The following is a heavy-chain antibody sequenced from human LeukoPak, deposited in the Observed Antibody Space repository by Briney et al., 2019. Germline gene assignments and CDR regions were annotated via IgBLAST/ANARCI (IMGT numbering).Heavy chain of an antibody. V-gene: IGHV3-30*02. CDR2: IRYDGSNK. D-gene: IGHD1-7*01. Sequence: GGSLRLSCAASGFTFSGYSMNWVRQAPGKGLEWVAFIRYDGSNKYYADSVKGRFTISRDNSKNTLYLQMNSLRAEDTAVYYCAKAGRITGTFWDYWGQGTLVTVSS. CDR1: GFTFSGYS. J-gene: IGHJ4*02. CDR3: AKAGRITGTFWDY.